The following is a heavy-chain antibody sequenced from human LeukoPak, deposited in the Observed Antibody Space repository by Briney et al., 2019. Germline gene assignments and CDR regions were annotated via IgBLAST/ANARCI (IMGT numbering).Heavy chain of an antibody. Sequence: GGSLRLSCAASGFTFSSYGMHWVRQAPGKGLERVALICYDGSRKYYRDSVKDRFTISRDNSNNMLYLQMNSLRAEDTAVYYCAKARDGYNYGHYWGQGTLVTVSS. D-gene: IGHD5-24*01. CDR1: GFTFSSYG. CDR3: AKARDGYNYGHY. CDR2: ICYDGSRK. J-gene: IGHJ4*02. V-gene: IGHV3-33*06.